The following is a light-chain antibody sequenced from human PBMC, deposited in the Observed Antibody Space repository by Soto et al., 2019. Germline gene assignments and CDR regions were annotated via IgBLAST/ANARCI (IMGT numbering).Light chain of an antibody. J-gene: IGKJ1*01. Sequence: EVMWTQSPGTLSLSPGERATLSCRASQSVSSNYLAWYQQKSGQAPRLLIYGAYNRATGIPDRFTGSGSGTDFTLTIRSLEHEAFAVYSCQEYDTSPRTFGKG. CDR3: QEYDTSPRT. CDR1: QSVSSNY. CDR2: GAY. V-gene: IGKV3-20*01.